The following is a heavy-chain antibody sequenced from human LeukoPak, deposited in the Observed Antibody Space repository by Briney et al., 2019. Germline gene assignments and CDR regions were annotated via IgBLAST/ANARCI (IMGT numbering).Heavy chain of an antibody. Sequence: PGGSLRLSCAASGFTFSSYSMNWVRQAPGKGLEWVSYISSSSSTIYYADSVKGRFTISRDNAKNSLYLQMNSLRAEDTAVYYCAGVLGGQQLAPGYFDYWGQGTLVTVSS. CDR1: GFTFSSYS. CDR3: AGVLGGQQLAPGYFDY. D-gene: IGHD6-13*01. J-gene: IGHJ4*02. CDR2: ISSSSSTI. V-gene: IGHV3-48*04.